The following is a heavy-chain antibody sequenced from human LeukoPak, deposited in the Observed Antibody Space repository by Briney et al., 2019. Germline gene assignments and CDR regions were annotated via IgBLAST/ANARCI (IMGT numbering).Heavy chain of an antibody. Sequence: PGGSLRLSCAASGFTFSSYEMNWVRQAPGKGLEWVSYISSSGSTIYYADSVKGRFTISRDNAKNSLYLQMNSLRAEDTAVYYCARVDEVGEANPWGQGTLVTVSS. V-gene: IGHV3-48*03. CDR1: GFTFSSYE. CDR3: ARVDEVGEANP. CDR2: ISSSGSTI. D-gene: IGHD2-2*01. J-gene: IGHJ5*02.